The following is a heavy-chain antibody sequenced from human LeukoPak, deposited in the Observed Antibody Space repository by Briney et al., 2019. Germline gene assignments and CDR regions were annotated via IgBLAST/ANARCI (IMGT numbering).Heavy chain of an antibody. D-gene: IGHD2-2*01. J-gene: IGHJ4*02. CDR2: ISSSSSYT. Sequence: GGSLRLSCAASGFTFSYTWMSWVRQAPGKGLEWVSYISSSSSYTNYADSVKGRFTISRDNAKNSLYLQMNSLRAEDTAVYYCARYFPGSIVVVPAALDYWGQGTLVTVSS. V-gene: IGHV3-11*03. CDR1: GFTFSYTW. CDR3: ARYFPGSIVVVPAALDY.